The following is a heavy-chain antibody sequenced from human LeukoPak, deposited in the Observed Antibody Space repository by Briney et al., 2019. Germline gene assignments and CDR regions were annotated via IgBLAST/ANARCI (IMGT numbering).Heavy chain of an antibody. J-gene: IGHJ6*02. CDR2: INHSGST. V-gene: IGHV4-34*01. CDR1: GGSFSGYY. Sequence: PSETLSLTCAVYGGSFSGYYWSWIRQPPGKGLEWIGEINHSGSTNYNPSLKSRVTISVDTSKNQFSLKLSSETAADTAVYYCARVCSSTSYPLYYYYYYGMDVWGQGTTVTVSS. D-gene: IGHD2-2*01. CDR3: ARVCSSTSYPLYYYYYYGMDV.